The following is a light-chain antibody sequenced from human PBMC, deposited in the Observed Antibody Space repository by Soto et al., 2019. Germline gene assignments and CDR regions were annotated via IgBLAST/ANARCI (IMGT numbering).Light chain of an antibody. CDR2: EVN. Sequence: QSVLTQPASMSGSPGQSITISCGGTSSDVGAYIYVSWYQQYPGKAPKLIIYEVNNRPSGVSGRFSGSKSDTTAYLTISGLQAEDEAGYYCSSYSDSDTKVFGTGTKVTVL. CDR1: SSDVGAYIY. CDR3: SSYSDSDTKV. V-gene: IGLV2-14*03. J-gene: IGLJ1*01.